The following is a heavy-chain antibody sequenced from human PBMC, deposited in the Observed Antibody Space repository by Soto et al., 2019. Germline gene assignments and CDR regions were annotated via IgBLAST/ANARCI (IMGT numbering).Heavy chain of an antibody. CDR2: VYHTGDT. D-gene: IGHD2-21*02. Sequence: PSGTLPLTCGVSGGTVAGGHWWSWIRQSPGGGLEWIGNVYHTGDTNINPSLQSRVTISVDKSNNQFSLRLNSLTAADTAVYFCAKEIVTAGGNNYFDPWGPGTLVTVSS. CDR3: AKEIVTAGGNNYFDP. V-gene: IGHV4-4*02. CDR1: GGTVAGGHW. J-gene: IGHJ5*02.